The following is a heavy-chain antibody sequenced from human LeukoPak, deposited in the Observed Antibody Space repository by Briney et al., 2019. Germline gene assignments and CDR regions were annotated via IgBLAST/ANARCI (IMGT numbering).Heavy chain of an antibody. J-gene: IGHJ3*02. V-gene: IGHV3-7*01. Sequence: GGPLRLSCEASGFSFSTSWMSWVRQAPGKGLEWVANIKEDGTEKYYVDSVKGRFTISRDDAKNTLYLQMSNPRREDTAVYYCARASKFWAEPDAFDIWGQGTMVTVSS. CDR3: ARASKFWAEPDAFDI. CDR1: GFSFSTSW. D-gene: IGHD2-2*01. CDR2: IKEDGTEK.